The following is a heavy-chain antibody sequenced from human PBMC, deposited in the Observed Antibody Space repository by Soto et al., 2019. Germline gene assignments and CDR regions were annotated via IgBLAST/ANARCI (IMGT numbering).Heavy chain of an antibody. CDR1: GGFFSAYY. J-gene: IGHJ4*02. CDR3: VRNGFHAARAYDY. Sequence: QVQLQQWGAGLLKPSETLSLTCAVYGGFFSAYYWSWIRQPPGKGLEWVGEINHSGTTNYNPSLKSRVTISVDTPKNQISLKLTSVTAADTAVYYCVRNGFHAARAYDYWGQGTLVTVSS. D-gene: IGHD6-6*01. CDR2: INHSGTT. V-gene: IGHV4-34*01.